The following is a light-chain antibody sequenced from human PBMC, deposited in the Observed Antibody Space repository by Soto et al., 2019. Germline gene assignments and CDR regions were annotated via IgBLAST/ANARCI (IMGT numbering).Light chain of an antibody. CDR2: GAS. CDR1: QSFSSTY. V-gene: IGKV3-20*01. CDR3: QQYNNWPFT. J-gene: IGKJ4*01. Sequence: EIVLTQSPGTLSLSPGERATLSCRASQSFSSTYLAWYQQKPGQAPRLLIYGASSRATGIPDRFSGGGSGTDFSLTISRLDPEDFAVYYCQQYNNWPFTFGGGTKVDIK.